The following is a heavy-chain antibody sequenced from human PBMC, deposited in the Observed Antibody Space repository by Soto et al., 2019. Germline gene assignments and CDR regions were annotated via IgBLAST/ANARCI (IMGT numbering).Heavy chain of an antibody. D-gene: IGHD4-17*01. CDR3: AKCMTTVTTFPFDI. CDR1: GFNFSSYA. J-gene: IGHJ3*02. CDR2: ISGSGGGT. Sequence: EVQLLESGGGLVQPGGSLRLSCAASGFNFSSYAMSWVRQAPGKGLEWVSAISGSGGGTYYADSVKGRFTISRDNSENALYLQMNSLRAEDTAVYYCAKCMTTVTTFPFDIWGQGTMVTGSS. V-gene: IGHV3-23*01.